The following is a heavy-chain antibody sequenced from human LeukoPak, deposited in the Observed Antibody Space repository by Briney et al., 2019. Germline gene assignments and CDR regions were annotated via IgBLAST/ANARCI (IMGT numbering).Heavy chain of an antibody. V-gene: IGHV4-34*01. J-gene: IGHJ6*03. CDR2: INHSGST. CDR1: GGSFSGYY. D-gene: IGHD5-18*01. CDR3: ARAYGYIYYYYYMDV. Sequence: SETLSLTCAVYGGSFSGYYWSWIRQPPGKGLEWIGEINHSGSTNYNPSLKSRVTISVDTSKNQFSLKLSSVTAADTAVYYCARAYGYIYYYYYMDVWGKGTTVTVSS.